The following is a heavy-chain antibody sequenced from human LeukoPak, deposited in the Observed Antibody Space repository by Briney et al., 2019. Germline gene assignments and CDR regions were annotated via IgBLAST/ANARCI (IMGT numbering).Heavy chain of an antibody. CDR2: ISGSSNYI. Sequence: PGGSLRLSCAASGFTFSSYTMNWVRQAPGKGLEWVSSISGSSNYIYYADSVKGRLTISRDNDKNSLYLQMNSLRAEDTAVYYCARDAYGSSVDYWGQGTLVTVSS. CDR1: GFTFSSYT. CDR3: ARDAYGSSVDY. D-gene: IGHD1-26*01. J-gene: IGHJ4*02. V-gene: IGHV3-21*06.